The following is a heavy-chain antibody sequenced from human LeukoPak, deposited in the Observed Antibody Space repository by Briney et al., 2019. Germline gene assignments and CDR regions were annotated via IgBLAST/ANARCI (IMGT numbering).Heavy chain of an antibody. CDR1: GFTFSSYA. V-gene: IGHV3-23*01. Sequence: PGGSLRLSCAASGFTFSSYAMSWVRQAPGKGLEWVSGISGSGGSTYYADSVKGRFTISRDNSKNTLYLQMSSLRAEDTAVYYCATDRGWRTSGYYLYYFEYWGQGTLVTYSS. D-gene: IGHD3-3*01. J-gene: IGHJ4*02. CDR3: ATDRGWRTSGYYLYYFEY. CDR2: ISGSGGST.